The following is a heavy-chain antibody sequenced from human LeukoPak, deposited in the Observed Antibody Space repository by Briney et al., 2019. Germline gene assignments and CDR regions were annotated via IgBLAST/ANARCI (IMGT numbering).Heavy chain of an antibody. D-gene: IGHD3-10*01. J-gene: IGHJ4*02. CDR3: AREGQGSGAQVDY. Sequence: SQTLSLTCTVSGGSISSGGYYWSWIRQHPGKGLEWIGYIYYSGSTYYNPSLKGRVTISVDTSKNQFPLKLSSVTAADTAVYYCAREGQGSGAQVDYWGQGTLVTVSS. V-gene: IGHV4-31*03. CDR2: IYYSGST. CDR1: GGSISSGGYY.